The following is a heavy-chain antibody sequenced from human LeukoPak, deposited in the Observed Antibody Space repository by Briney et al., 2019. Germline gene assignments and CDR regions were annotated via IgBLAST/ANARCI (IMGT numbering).Heavy chain of an antibody. J-gene: IGHJ4*02. CDR1: GGSLSGYY. CDR2: IHTSGST. CDR3: ARDRYYYDSSARYFDY. V-gene: IGHV4-4*07. D-gene: IGHD3-22*01. Sequence: PSETLSLTCAVPGGSLSGYYWSWIRQPAGKGLEWIGRIHTSGSTNYSPSLKSRVTMSVDTSKNQFSLKLSSVTAADTAVYYCARDRYYYDSSARYFDYWGQGTLVTVPS.